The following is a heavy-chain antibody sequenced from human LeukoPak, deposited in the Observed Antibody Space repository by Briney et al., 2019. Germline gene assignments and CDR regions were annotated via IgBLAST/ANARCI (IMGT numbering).Heavy chain of an antibody. CDR3: ARGQTAARKNYYYYMDV. Sequence: PSETLSLTCAVYGGSFSGYYWSWIRQPPGKGLEWIGEINHSGSTNYNPSLKSRVTISVDTSKNQFSLKLSSVTAADTAVYYCARGQTAARKNYYYYMDVWGKGTTVTVSS. CDR1: GGSFSGYY. V-gene: IGHV4-34*01. CDR2: INHSGST. J-gene: IGHJ6*03. D-gene: IGHD2-2*01.